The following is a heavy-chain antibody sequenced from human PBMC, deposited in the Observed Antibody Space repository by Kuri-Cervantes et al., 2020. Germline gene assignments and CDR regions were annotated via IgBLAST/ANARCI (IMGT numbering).Heavy chain of an antibody. CDR1: GYTFTSYA. CDR3: ARDYDSSGYYRP. CDR2: INTCNGNT. D-gene: IGHD3-22*01. V-gene: IGHV1-3*04. Sequence: ASVKVSCKASGYTFTSYAMHCVRQAPGQRLEWMGWINTCNGNTKYSQKFQGRVTITRDTSASHAYMKMSSLRSEDTAVYYCARDYDSSGYYRPWGQGTLVTVSS. J-gene: IGHJ5*02.